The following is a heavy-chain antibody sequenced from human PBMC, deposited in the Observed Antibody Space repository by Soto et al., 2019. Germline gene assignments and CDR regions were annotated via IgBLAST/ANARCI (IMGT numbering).Heavy chain of an antibody. CDR3: AKSYGDTWKHYYFDY. V-gene: IGHV3-23*01. CDR2: ISGSGGIT. Sequence: EVQLLESGGGLVQPGGSLRLSCAASRFTFSGYSMAWIRQAPGKGLEWVSGISGSGGITYYADSVKGRFTISRDNSESTLFLQMNSLRAEDTALYYCAKSYGDTWKHYYFDYWGQGTLVTVSS. CDR1: RFTFSGYS. D-gene: IGHD3-3*02. J-gene: IGHJ4*02.